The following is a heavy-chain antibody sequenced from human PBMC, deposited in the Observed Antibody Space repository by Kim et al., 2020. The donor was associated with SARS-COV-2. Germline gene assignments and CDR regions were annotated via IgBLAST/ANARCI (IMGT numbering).Heavy chain of an antibody. CDR2: VWFDGTNN. D-gene: IGHD2-2*01. CDR3: ARTPATNWFFEL. CDR1: GFTFGTYV. V-gene: IGHV3-33*01. J-gene: IGHJ2*01. Sequence: GGFLRLSCAASGFTFGTYVVHWVRQAPGKGLEWVAVVWFDGTNNYYADSVKGRFTISRDTSKNTLHLQMNSVRADDTAVYYCARTPATNWFFELWGRGT.